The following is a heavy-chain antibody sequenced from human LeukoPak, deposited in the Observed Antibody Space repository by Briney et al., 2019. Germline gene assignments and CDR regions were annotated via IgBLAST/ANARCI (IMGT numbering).Heavy chain of an antibody. CDR1: GYTFTGYY. CDR2: INPNSGGT. V-gene: IGHV1-2*02. Sequence: ASVKVSCKASGYTFTGYYMHWVRQAPGQGLEWMGWINPNSGGTNYAQKFQGRVTMTRDTSISTAYMELSRLRSDDTTVYYCARVRYAWLVNRGFDYWGQGTLVTVSS. D-gene: IGHD6-19*01. J-gene: IGHJ4*02. CDR3: ARVRYAWLVNRGFDY.